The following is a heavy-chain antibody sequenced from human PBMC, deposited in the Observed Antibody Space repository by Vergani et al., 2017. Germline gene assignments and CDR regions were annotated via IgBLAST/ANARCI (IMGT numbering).Heavy chain of an antibody. V-gene: IGHV5-51*01. CDR3: ARTPHATPAGDGYYFDY. CDR2: IYPGDSDT. CDR1: GYSFTSYW. D-gene: IGHD3-10*01. Sequence: EVQLVQSGAEVKKPGESLKISCKGSGYSFTSYWIGWVRQMPGKGLEWMGIIYPGDSDTRYSPSFQGQVTISADKSISTAYLPWSSLKASDTAMYYCARTPHATPAGDGYYFDYWGQGTLVTVSS. J-gene: IGHJ4*02.